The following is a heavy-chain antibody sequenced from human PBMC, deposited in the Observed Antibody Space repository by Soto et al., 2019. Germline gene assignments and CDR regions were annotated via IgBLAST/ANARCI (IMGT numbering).Heavy chain of an antibody. CDR1: GFTFDDFA. Sequence: PGGSLRLSCVTSGFTFDDFAMHWVRQAPGKGLEWVSGISWNSGGIGYADSVKGRFTISRDKAKNSLYLQMNSLRAEDTALYYCAKADFLYYGGLDVWGQGTTVTVS. V-gene: IGHV3-9*01. D-gene: IGHD2-21*01. J-gene: IGHJ6*02. CDR3: AKADFLYYGGLDV. CDR2: ISWNSGGI.